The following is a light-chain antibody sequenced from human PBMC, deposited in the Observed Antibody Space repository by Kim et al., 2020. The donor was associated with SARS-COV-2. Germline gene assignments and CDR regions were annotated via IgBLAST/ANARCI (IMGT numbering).Light chain of an antibody. V-gene: IGKV3-15*01. CDR1: QSVSSN. Sequence: VSPGEKATLSSRASQSVSSNLAWYQQKPGQAPRLLIYGASTRATGVPARFSGSGSGTEFTLTISSLQSEDFAVYYCQQSNNWPRTFGQGTKVDIK. CDR3: QQSNNWPRT. J-gene: IGKJ1*01. CDR2: GAS.